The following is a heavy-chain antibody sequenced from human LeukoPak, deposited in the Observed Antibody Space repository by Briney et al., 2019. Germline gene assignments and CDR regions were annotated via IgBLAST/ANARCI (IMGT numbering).Heavy chain of an antibody. CDR3: ARDRMYDILTGYYYYYYMDV. Sequence: SQTLSLTCTVSGGSISSGSYYWSWIRQPAGKGLEWIGRIYTSGSTNYNPSLKSRVTISVDTSKNQFSLKLSSVTAADTAVYYCARDRMYDILTGYYYYYYMDVWGKGTTVTISS. J-gene: IGHJ6*03. CDR1: GGSISSGSYY. D-gene: IGHD3-9*01. CDR2: IYTSGST. V-gene: IGHV4-61*02.